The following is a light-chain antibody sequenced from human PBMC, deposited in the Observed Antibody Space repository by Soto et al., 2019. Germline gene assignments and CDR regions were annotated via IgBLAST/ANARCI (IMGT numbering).Light chain of an antibody. CDR3: QQSYSTPLMYT. Sequence: DIQMTQSPSSLSASVGDRVTITCRASQSISSYLNWYQQKPGKAPKLLIYAASSLQSGVPSRFSGSGSGTDLTLTISSLQPEDFATYYCQQSYSTPLMYTFGQGTKLEIK. J-gene: IGKJ2*01. V-gene: IGKV1-39*01. CDR1: QSISSY. CDR2: AAS.